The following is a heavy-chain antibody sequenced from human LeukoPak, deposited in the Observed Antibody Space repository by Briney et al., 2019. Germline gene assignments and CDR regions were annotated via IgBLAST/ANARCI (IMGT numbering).Heavy chain of an antibody. Sequence: SETLSLTCTVSGGSISSYYWSWIRQPPGKGLEWIGYIYYSGSTNYNPSLKSRVTISVNSSKNQFSLKLSSVTAADTAVYYCARTDSGSAIDYRGQGTLVTVSS. J-gene: IGHJ4*02. CDR2: IYYSGST. CDR1: GGSISSYY. D-gene: IGHD1-26*01. CDR3: ARTDSGSAIDY. V-gene: IGHV4-59*01.